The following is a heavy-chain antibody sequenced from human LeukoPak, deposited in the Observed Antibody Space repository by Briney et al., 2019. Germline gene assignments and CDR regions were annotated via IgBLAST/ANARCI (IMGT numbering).Heavy chain of an antibody. CDR3: ARLHTTTVTTIFDY. Sequence: SETLSLTCTVSGGSISSYYWSWIRQPAGKGLEWIGRIYTSGSTNYNPSLKSRVTISVDTSKNQFSLKLSSVTAADTAVYYCARLHTTTVTTIFDYWGQGTLVTVSS. CDR2: IYTSGST. D-gene: IGHD4-11*01. J-gene: IGHJ4*02. V-gene: IGHV4-4*07. CDR1: GGSISSYY.